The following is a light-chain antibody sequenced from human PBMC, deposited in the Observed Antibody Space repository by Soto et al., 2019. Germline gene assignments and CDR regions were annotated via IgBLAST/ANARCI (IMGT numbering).Light chain of an antibody. CDR3: LLYCGGAHVV. J-gene: IGLJ2*01. CDR1: SGVVTSDNY. V-gene: IGLV7-43*01. CDR2: STT. Sequence: QAVVTQEPSLTVSPGGTVTLTCASSSGVVTSDNYPHWFQQKPGQAPRALIYSTTFKHSWTPARFSGSLLGGKAALTLSSAQAEDEAEYYCLLYCGGAHVVFGGGPRLPVL.